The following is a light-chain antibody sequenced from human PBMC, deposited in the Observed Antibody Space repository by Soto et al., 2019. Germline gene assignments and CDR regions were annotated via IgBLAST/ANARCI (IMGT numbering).Light chain of an antibody. V-gene: IGKV1-5*03. CDR1: QSISSW. CDR3: QQYNSYSPET. CDR2: KAS. Sequence: DIQMTQSPSTLSASVGDRVTITCRASQSISSWLAWYQQKPGKAPKLLIYKASSLESGVPSRFSGGGSGTEFTLTISSLQPDDFATYYCQQYNSYSPETFGQGTKVEIK. J-gene: IGKJ1*01.